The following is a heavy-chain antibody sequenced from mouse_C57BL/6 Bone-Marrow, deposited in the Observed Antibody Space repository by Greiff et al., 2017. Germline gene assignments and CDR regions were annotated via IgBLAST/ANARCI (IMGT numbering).Heavy chain of an antibody. J-gene: IGHJ1*03. CDR2: IHPNSGNT. V-gene: IGHV1-64*01. CDR3: ARERVTAVWYFDV. CDR1: GYTFTSYW. D-gene: IGHD2-2*01. Sequence: QVQLQQPGAELVKPGASVKLSCKASGYTFTSYWMHWVKQRPGQGLEWIGMIHPNSGNTNYNEKFKSKATLTVDKSSSTAYMQLSSLTSEDSAVYYCARERVTAVWYFDVWGTGTTVTVSS.